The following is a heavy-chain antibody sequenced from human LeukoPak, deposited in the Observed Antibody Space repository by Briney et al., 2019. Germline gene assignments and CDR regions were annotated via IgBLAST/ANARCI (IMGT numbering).Heavy chain of an antibody. CDR2: ISSSSSYT. CDR3: AGDLMVRGVPYYFDY. Sequence: GGSLRLSCAASGFTFSDYYMSWIRQAPGKGLEWVSYISSSSSYTNYADSVKGRFTISRDNAKSSLYLQMNSLRAEDTAVYYCAGDLMVRGVPYYFDYWGQGTLVTVS. D-gene: IGHD3-10*01. J-gene: IGHJ4*02. V-gene: IGHV3-11*06. CDR1: GFTFSDYY.